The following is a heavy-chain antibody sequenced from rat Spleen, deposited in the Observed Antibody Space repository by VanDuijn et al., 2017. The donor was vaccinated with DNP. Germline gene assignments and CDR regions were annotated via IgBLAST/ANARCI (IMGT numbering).Heavy chain of an antibody. CDR1: GFTFSNYA. J-gene: IGHJ2*01. CDR3: AKLEQLRHYFDY. D-gene: IGHD1-11*01. Sequence: EVQLVESGGGLVQPGRSLKLSCAASGFTFSNYAMAWVRQAPTKGLEWVASISTGGGNTYYRDSVKGRLTISRDDAKNTQYLQMDSLRSEDTATYYCAKLEQLRHYFDYWGQGVMVTVST. V-gene: IGHV5S13*01. CDR2: ISTGGGNT.